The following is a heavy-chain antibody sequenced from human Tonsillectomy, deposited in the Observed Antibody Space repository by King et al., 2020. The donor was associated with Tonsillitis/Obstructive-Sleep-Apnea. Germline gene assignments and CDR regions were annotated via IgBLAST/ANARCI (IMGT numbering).Heavy chain of an antibody. CDR2: ISYDGSNK. J-gene: IGHJ4*02. CDR3: ARDLGPDSSVAGY. V-gene: IGHV3-30*04. Sequence: VQLVESGGGVVQPGRSLRLSCAASGFTFSSYAMHWARQAPGKGLEWVAVISYDGSNKYYADSVKGRFTISRDNSKNTLYLQMNSLRAEDTAVYYCARDLGPDSSVAGYWGQGTLVTVSA. D-gene: IGHD3-22*01. CDR1: GFTFSSYA.